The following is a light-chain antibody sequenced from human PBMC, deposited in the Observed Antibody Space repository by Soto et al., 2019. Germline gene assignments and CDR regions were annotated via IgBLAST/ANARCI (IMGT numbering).Light chain of an antibody. CDR1: QSISSW. CDR2: KAS. J-gene: IGKJ1*01. CDR3: QQYNSQAWS. V-gene: IGKV1-5*03. Sequence: DIQMTQSPSTLSASVGDRVTITCRASQSISSWLAWYQQKPGKAPKLLIYKASSLESGVPSRFSGSGSGTECTLTISSLQPDEFATYYCQQYNSQAWSFGQGTKVEIK.